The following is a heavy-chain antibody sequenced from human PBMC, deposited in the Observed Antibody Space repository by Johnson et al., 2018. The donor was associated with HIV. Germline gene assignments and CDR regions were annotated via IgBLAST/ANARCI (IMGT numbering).Heavy chain of an antibody. CDR1: GFTFSTSW. J-gene: IGHJ3*02. CDR3: VRGGAVAPSSGFDI. Sequence: VQLVESGGGLVQPGRSLRLSCAASGFTFSTSWMSWVRQDPGKGLGWVANINQDGVEKYYVDSVKGRFTISRDNATNSLFLQMNIVRDEDTAVYYCVRGGAVAPSSGFDIWGQGTKVTVSS. D-gene: IGHD6-19*01. CDR2: INQDGVEK. V-gene: IGHV3-7*05.